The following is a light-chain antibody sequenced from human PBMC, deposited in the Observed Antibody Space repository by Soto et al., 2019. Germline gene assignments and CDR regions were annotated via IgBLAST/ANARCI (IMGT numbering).Light chain of an antibody. J-gene: IGLJ2*01. CDR2: QDS. Sequence: SSELTQPPSGSVSPGQTASITCSGDKLGDKYACWYQQKPGQSPVLVIYQDSKRPSGIPERFSGSNSGNTATLTISGTEAMDEADYYCQAWDSSTAGVFGGGTKLTVL. CDR3: QAWDSSTAGV. CDR1: KLGDKY. V-gene: IGLV3-1*01.